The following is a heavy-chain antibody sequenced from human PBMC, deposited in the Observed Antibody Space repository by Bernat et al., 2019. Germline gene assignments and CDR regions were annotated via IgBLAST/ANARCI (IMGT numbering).Heavy chain of an antibody. D-gene: IGHD3-22*01. Sequence: EVHLVESGGGLVKPGESLRLSCAASGFTFSSYSMNWVRQAPGKGLEWVSSISSSSSYIYYADSVKGRFAISRDNAKNSLYLQMNSLRAEDAAVYCCAGDKVGGYYDSSGFVDYWGQGTLVTVSS. J-gene: IGHJ4*02. V-gene: IGHV3-21*01. CDR2: ISSSSSYI. CDR1: GFTFSSYS. CDR3: AGDKVGGYYDSSGFVDY.